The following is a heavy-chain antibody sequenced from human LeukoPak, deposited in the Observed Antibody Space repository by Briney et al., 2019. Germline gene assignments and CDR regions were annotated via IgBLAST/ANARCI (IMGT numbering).Heavy chain of an antibody. CDR3: ARGRRLGVVSPYFDY. J-gene: IGHJ4*02. V-gene: IGHV3-53*01. CDR2: IYGDGRT. Sequence: GGSLRLSCVVSGFSVSNNYIIWVRQAPGNGLERVSVIYGDGRTSHSASVRGRFTIPRDNSKNIVSLQMNNLRAEDTAVYYCARGRRLGVVSPYFDYWGQGTLVTVSS. D-gene: IGHD3-3*01. CDR1: GFSVSNNY.